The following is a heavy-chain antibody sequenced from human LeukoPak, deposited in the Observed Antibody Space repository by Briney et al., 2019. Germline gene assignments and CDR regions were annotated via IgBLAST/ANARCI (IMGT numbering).Heavy chain of an antibody. D-gene: IGHD3-10*01. CDR1: GGSIGSYY. CDR2: IYTSGST. Sequence: PSETLSRTCTVSGGSIGSYYWSWIRQPAGKGLEWIGRIYTSGSTNYNPSLKSRVTMSVDTSKNQFSLKLSSATAADPAVYYCARAKWFGELFLDYWGQGTLVTVSS. V-gene: IGHV4-4*07. CDR3: ARAKWFGELFLDY. J-gene: IGHJ4*02.